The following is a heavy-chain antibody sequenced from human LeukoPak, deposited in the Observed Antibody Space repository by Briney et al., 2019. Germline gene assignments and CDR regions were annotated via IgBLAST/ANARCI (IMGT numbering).Heavy chain of an antibody. D-gene: IGHD4-23*01. J-gene: IGHJ3*02. V-gene: IGHV3-53*01. CDR1: GFTVSSNY. CDR3: AREGLGYGGNALGI. Sequence: PGGSLRLSCAASGFTVSSNYRSWVRQAPGKGLEWVSVIYSGGSTYYADSVKGRFTISRDNSKNTLYLQMNSLRAEDTAVYYCAREGLGYGGNALGIWGQGTMVTVSS. CDR2: IYSGGST.